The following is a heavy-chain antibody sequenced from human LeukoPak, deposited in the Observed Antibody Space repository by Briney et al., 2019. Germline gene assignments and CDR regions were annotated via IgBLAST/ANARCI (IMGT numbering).Heavy chain of an antibody. CDR3: ARHRAYSSSSPFDY. J-gene: IGHJ4*02. D-gene: IGHD6-6*01. Sequence: SETLSLTCTVSGVSISSHYWSWIRQTPGKGLEWIGYIYYTGSTNYNPSLKSRVTMFVDMSKNQCSLRLSSVTAADTAVYYCARHRAYSSSSPFDYWGQGTLVTVSS. V-gene: IGHV4-59*08. CDR2: IYYTGST. CDR1: GVSISSHY.